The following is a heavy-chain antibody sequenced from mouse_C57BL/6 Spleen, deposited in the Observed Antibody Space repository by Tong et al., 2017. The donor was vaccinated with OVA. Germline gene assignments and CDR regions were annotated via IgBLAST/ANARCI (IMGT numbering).Heavy chain of an antibody. CDR1: EYEFPSHD. V-gene: IGHV5-2*01. CDR2: INSDGGTT. Sequence: EVQLQESGGGLVQPGESLKLSCESNEYEFPSHDMSWVRKTPEKRLDLFAAINSDGGTTYYPDTMERRFIISRDNTKKALYLQMSSLRSEDTAVYYGERHEKYGNYGYFDVWGAETTVTVSS. J-gene: IGHJ1*01. CDR3: ERHEKYGNYGYFDV. D-gene: IGHD2-10*02.